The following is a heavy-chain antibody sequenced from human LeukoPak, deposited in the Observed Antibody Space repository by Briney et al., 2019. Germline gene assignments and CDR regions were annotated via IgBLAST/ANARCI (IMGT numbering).Heavy chain of an antibody. CDR3: AREGSSYAASQPFYFDS. Sequence: GGSLRLSCAASGFTFSNYNMNWVRQAPGKGLEWVSYISSSGYSIYYADSVKGRFTISRNNANKSFYLQMNSLRAEDTAVYYCAREGSSYAASQPFYFDSWGQGTLVTVSS. D-gene: IGHD3-10*01. CDR2: ISSSGYSI. V-gene: IGHV3-48*04. CDR1: GFTFSNYN. J-gene: IGHJ4*02.